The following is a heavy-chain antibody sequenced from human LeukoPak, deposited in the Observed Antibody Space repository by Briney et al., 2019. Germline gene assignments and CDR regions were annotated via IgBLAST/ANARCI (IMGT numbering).Heavy chain of an antibody. CDR1: GFTFSAYN. Sequence: GGSLRLSCAASGFTFSAYNMNWVRQAPGKGLEWVSYISSSGSTIYYADSVKGRFTISRDNAKNSLYLQMNSLRAEDTAVYYCARDLYGALYYYDSSGYYGDNKRVGTFDYWGQGTLVTVSS. CDR2: ISSSGSTI. CDR3: ARDLYGALYYYDSSGYYGDNKRVGTFDY. V-gene: IGHV3-48*04. D-gene: IGHD3-22*01. J-gene: IGHJ4*02.